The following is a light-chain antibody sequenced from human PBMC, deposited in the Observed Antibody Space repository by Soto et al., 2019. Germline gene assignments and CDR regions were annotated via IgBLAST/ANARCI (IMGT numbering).Light chain of an antibody. CDR3: HPYGNGRDT. CDR1: QTVSSNY. J-gene: IGKJ2*01. Sequence: NVLTQSPGTLSLSPGERATLYCRATQTVSSNYLAWYQQKAAQPPRLLIYGADTRATGIPDRFSGSGSGADFTLTISRLAPEDFAVYYCHPYGNGRDTFGQGTKVE. CDR2: GAD. V-gene: IGKV3-20*01.